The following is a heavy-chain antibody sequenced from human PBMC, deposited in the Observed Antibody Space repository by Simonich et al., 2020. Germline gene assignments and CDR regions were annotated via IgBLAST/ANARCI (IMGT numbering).Heavy chain of an antibody. V-gene: IGHV1-2*02. CDR1: GYTFTGYY. D-gene: IGHD6-6*01. CDR3: ARDRAARYYYYYYMDV. Sequence: QVQLVQSGAEVKKPGASVKVSCKASGYTFTGYYMHWVGQAPGQGVGWMGWINPNRCGKNYAQKVQGRFPRTRETSISTAYMELSRLRSDDTAVYYCARDRAARYYYYYYMDVWGKGTTVTVAS. J-gene: IGHJ6*03. CDR2: INPNRCGK.